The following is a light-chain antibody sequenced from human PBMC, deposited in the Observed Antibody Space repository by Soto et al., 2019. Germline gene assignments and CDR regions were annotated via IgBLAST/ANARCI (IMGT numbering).Light chain of an antibody. V-gene: IGKV3-15*01. J-gene: IGKJ4*01. CDR2: DTS. Sequence: EVVMTQSPATLSVSPGERATLSCRASRGIGSTLAWYQQKPGQTPRLLIYDTSTRATGVPARFIGSASGTEFTLIITSLQSEDFAVYYCQHYVNWPLTFGGGTRVENK. CDR3: QHYVNWPLT. CDR1: RGIGST.